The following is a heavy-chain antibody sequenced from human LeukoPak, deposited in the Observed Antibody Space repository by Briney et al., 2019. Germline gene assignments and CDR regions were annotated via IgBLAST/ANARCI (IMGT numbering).Heavy chain of an antibody. CDR2: ISGSGGST. D-gene: IGHD5-18*01. Sequence: GGSLRLSCAASGFTFSSYGMSWVRQAPRKGLEWVSAISGSGGSTYYADSVKGRFTISRDNSKNTLYLQMNSLRAEDTAVSYCAKDTSSLGYSYGYAFGYWGQGTLVTVSS. CDR3: AKDTSSLGYSYGYAFGY. V-gene: IGHV3-23*01. CDR1: GFTFSSYG. J-gene: IGHJ4*02.